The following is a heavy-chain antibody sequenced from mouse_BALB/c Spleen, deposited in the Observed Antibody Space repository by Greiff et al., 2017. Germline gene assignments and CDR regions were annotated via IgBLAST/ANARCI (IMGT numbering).Heavy chain of an antibody. J-gene: IGHJ3*01. CDR2: INPNNGGT. CDR3: ASAYYGTTGFAY. D-gene: IGHD2-10*01. Sequence: VQLQQSGPELVKPGASVKIPCKASGYTFTDYNMDWVKQSHGKSLEWIGDINPNNGGTIYNQKFKGKATLTADKSSSTAYMQLSSLTSEDSAVYFCASAYYGTTGFAYWGQGTLVTVSA. V-gene: IGHV1-18*01. CDR1: GYTFTDYN.